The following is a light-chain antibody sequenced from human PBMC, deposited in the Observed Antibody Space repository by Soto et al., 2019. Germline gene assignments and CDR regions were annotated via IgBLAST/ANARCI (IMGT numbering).Light chain of an antibody. J-gene: IGKJ1*01. CDR1: QNLSSGY. CDR3: QQYDTSPRT. Sequence: PGERATISCRTSQNLSSGYLAWYRQKPGQAPRILIYAASSRATGIPDRFIGSGSGTDFTLTISRLEPEDFAVYYCQQYDTSPRTFGRGTKVE. CDR2: AAS. V-gene: IGKV3-20*01.